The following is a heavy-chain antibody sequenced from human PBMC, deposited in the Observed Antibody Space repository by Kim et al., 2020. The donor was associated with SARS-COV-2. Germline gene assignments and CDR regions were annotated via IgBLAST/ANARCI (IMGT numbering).Heavy chain of an antibody. V-gene: IGHV4-59*09. D-gene: IGHD6-13*01. J-gene: IGHJ6*02. CDR3: ARGNSSFYYYYGMDV. Sequence: PPLKSRVTISLDTSKNQFSLKLSSVTAADTAVYYCARGNSSFYYYYGMDVWGQGTTVTVSS.